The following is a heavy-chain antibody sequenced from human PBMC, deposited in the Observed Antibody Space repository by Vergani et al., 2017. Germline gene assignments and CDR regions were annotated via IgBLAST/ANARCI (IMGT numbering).Heavy chain of an antibody. D-gene: IGHD1-26*01. CDR3: ARYSGCYRSFRY. CDR1: GYSISSGYY. J-gene: IGHJ4*02. CDR2: IYHSGST. Sequence: QVQLQQWGAGLLKPSETLSLTCAVSGYSISSGYYWGWIRQPPGKGLEWIGSIYHSGSTYYNPSLKSRVTISVDTSKNQFSLKLSSVTAADTAVYYCARYSGCYRSFRYWGQGTLVTVSS. V-gene: IGHV4-38-2*01.